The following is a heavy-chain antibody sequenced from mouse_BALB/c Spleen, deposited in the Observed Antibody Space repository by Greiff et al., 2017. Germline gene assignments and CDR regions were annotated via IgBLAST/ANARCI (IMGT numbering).Heavy chain of an antibody. J-gene: IGHJ3*01. CDR3: AREGGSAWFAY. V-gene: IGHV2-9*02. CDR1: GFSLTSYG. Sequence: VHLVESGPGLVAPSQSLSITCTVSGFSLTSYGVHWVRQPPGKGLEWLGVIWAGGSTNYNSALMSRLSISKDNSKSQVFLKMNSLQTDDTAMYYCAREGGSAWFAYWGQGTLVTVSA. CDR2: IWAGGST.